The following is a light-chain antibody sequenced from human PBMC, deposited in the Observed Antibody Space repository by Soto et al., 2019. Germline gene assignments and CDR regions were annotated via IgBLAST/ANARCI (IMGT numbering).Light chain of an antibody. CDR2: DVG. Sequence: QSALTQPASVSGSPGQSITISCTGTSSDVGGYNFVSWYQQHPGKAPKLMIYDVGDRPSGVSNRFSGSKSGNTASLTISGLQAEDEADYYCCSYTSSSTLYVFGTGTKVTVL. CDR1: SSDVGGYNF. J-gene: IGLJ1*01. V-gene: IGLV2-14*01. CDR3: CSYTSSSTLYV.